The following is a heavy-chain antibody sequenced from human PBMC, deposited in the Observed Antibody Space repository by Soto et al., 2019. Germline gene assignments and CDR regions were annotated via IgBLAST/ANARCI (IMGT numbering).Heavy chain of an antibody. D-gene: IGHD1-26*01. V-gene: IGHV3-64D*08. CDR1: GFTFSSYA. J-gene: IGHJ5*02. CDR3: VKDPVGSGSYYFWFDP. CDR2: ISSNGGST. Sequence: PGGSLRLSCSAYGFTFSSYAMHWVRQAPGKGLEYVSAISSNGGSTYYADSVKGRFTISRDNSKNTLYLQMSSLRAEDTAVYYCVKDPVGSGSYYFWFDPWGQGTLVTVSS.